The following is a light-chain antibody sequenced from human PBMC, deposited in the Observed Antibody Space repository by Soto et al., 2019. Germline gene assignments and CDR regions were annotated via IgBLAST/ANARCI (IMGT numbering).Light chain of an antibody. V-gene: IGLV2-14*01. CDR2: EVN. CDR3: CLYIGATTYV. CDR1: NSDIGDWNY. J-gene: IGLJ1*01. Sequence: QSVLTQPASVSGSPGQSITISCTGANSDIGDWNYVSWYQQYPGKAPKVIIYEVNYRPSGVSYRFSGSKSVNSASLTISGLQADDEADYYCCLYIGATTYVFGTGTKLTVL.